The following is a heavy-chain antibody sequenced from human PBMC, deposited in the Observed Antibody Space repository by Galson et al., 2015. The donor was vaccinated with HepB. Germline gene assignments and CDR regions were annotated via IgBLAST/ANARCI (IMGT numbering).Heavy chain of an antibody. D-gene: IGHD3-10*01. CDR3: AREGTMVRGTAPPL. J-gene: IGHJ4*02. CDR2: IYTSGST. CDR1: GGSISSYY. V-gene: IGHV4-4*07. Sequence: LTCTVSGGSISSYYWSWIRQPAGKGLEWIGRIYTSGSTNYNPSLKSRVTMSVDTSKNQFSLKLSSVTAADTAVYYCAREGTMVRGTAPPLWGQGTLVTVSS.